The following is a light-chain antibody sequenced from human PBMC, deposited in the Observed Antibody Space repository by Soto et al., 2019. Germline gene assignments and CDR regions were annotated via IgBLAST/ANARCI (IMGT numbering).Light chain of an antibody. CDR1: SANIGSNT. V-gene: IGLV1-44*01. CDR3: AAWDDSLNGYV. Sequence: QSVLTQPPSAAESPGQSVTISCFGSSANIGSNTVNWYQQFPETAPKLLIFGNNQRPSGVPDRFSGSKSGTSASLAISGLQSEDEADYYCAAWDDSLNGYVFGTGTKVTVL. CDR2: GNN. J-gene: IGLJ1*01.